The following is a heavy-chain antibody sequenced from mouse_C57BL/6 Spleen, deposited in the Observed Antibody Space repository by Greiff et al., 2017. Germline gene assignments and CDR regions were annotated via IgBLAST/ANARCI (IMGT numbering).Heavy chain of an antibody. CDR2: INPNNGGT. J-gene: IGHJ4*01. CDR3: ADGYAMDY. CDR1: GYTFTDYN. Sequence: EVKVVESGPELVKPGASVKMSCKASGYTFTDYNMHWVKQSHGKSLERMGYINPNNGGTSYNQKFKGKATLTVNKSSSTAYMELRSLTSEDSAVYYCADGYAMDYWGQGTSVTVSS. V-gene: IGHV1-22*01.